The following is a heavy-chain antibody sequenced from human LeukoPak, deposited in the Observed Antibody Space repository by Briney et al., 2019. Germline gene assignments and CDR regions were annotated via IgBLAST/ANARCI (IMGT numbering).Heavy chain of an antibody. J-gene: IGHJ4*02. CDR2: ISYDGSSK. D-gene: IGHD1-1*01. CDR3: AKVPQGNWNSSY. V-gene: IGHV3-30*18. CDR1: GFTFSSYG. Sequence: GRSLRLSCAASGFTFSSYGMHWVRQAPGKGLEWVAVISYDGSSKYYADSVKGRFTISRDNSKNTLYLQMNSLRAEDTAVYYCAKVPQGNWNSSYWGQGTLVTVSS.